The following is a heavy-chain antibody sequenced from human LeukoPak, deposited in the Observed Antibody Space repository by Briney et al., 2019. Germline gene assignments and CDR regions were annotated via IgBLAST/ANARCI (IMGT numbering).Heavy chain of an antibody. V-gene: IGHV4-4*07. CDR2: IYTSGST. Sequence: PSETLSLTCTVSGGSISSYYWSWIRQPAGKGLEWIGRIYTSGSTNYNPSLKSRVTMSVDTSKNQFSLKLSSVTAADTAVYYCARESLLYYYGSGSYKNPAHFDYWGQGTLVTVSS. J-gene: IGHJ4*02. D-gene: IGHD3-10*01. CDR3: ARESLLYYYGSGSYKNPAHFDY. CDR1: GGSISSYY.